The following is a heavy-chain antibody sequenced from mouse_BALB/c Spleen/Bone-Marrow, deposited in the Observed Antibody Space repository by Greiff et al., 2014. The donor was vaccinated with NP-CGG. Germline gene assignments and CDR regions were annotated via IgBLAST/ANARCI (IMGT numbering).Heavy chain of an antibody. Sequence: QVQLQQSGAELVRPGSSVKISCKASGYAFSSYWMNWVKQRPGQGLEWIGQIYPGDGDTNYNGNFKDKATLTTDKSSTTAYMQLSSLTSEDSAVYFCARGGRLTGYYIDYWGQGTTLTVSS. CDR1: GYAFSSYW. D-gene: IGHD4-1*01. J-gene: IGHJ2*01. CDR3: ARGGRLTGYYIDY. CDR2: IYPGDGDT. V-gene: IGHV1-80*01.